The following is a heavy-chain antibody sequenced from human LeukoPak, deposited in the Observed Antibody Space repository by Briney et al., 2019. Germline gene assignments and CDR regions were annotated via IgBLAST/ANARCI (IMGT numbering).Heavy chain of an antibody. CDR1: GGSISSYY. J-gene: IGHJ3*02. CDR2: IYTSGST. Sequence: SSETLSLTCTVSGGSISSYYWSWIRQPAGKGLEWIGRIYTSGSTNYNPSLKSRVTMSVDTSKNQFSLKLSSVTAADTAVYYCXXXXTLXXXAFDIWGQGTMVTVS. V-gene: IGHV4-4*07. D-gene: IGHD1-1*01. CDR3: XXXXTLXXXAFDI.